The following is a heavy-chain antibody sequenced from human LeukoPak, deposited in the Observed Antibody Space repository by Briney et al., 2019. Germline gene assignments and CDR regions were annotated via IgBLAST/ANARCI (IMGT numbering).Heavy chain of an antibody. D-gene: IGHD3-10*01. CDR2: IRWDSGNT. V-gene: IGHV3-43D*03. J-gene: IGHJ3*02. CDR1: GFTFNDYA. CDR3: ARERGYGLPTPSDAFDI. Sequence: GGSLRLSCAASGFTFNDYAMHWVRQAPGKGLEWVSLIRWDSGNTYYADSVKGRFTISRDNSKNSLSLQMNSLRAEDTALYYCARERGYGLPTPSDAFDIWGQGTMVTVSS.